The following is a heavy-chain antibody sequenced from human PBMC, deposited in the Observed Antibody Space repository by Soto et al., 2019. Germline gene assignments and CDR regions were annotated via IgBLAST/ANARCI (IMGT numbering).Heavy chain of an antibody. D-gene: IGHD1-26*01. CDR2: IDGAAATT. Sequence: HPGGSLRLSCTASGFTFNNNGMHWVRQAPGKGLVWLSRIDGAAATTNYADSVKGRFTISRDNAKNIVFLHVNGLTDEDTAVYYCARGGAMGVDYWGQGTLVTVSS. CDR1: GFTFNNNG. CDR3: ARGGAMGVDY. J-gene: IGHJ4*02. V-gene: IGHV3-74*01.